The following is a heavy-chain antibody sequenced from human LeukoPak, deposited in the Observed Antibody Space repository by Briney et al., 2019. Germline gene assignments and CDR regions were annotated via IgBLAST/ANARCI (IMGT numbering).Heavy chain of an antibody. D-gene: IGHD2-2*01. J-gene: IGHJ6*02. V-gene: IGHV4-31*03. CDR1: GGSISSGGYY. CDR3: ARVGYCSSTSCYDDYYYYGMDV. Sequence: SETLSLTCTVSGGSISSGGYYWSWIRQHPGRGLEWIGYIYYSGSTYYNPSLKSRFTISVDTSKNQFSLKLSSVTAADTAVYYCARVGYCSSTSCYDDYYYYGMDVWGQGTTVTVSS. CDR2: IYYSGST.